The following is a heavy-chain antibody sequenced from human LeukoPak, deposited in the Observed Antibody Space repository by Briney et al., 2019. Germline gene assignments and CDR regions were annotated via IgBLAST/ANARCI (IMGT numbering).Heavy chain of an antibody. V-gene: IGHV1-18*01. CDR1: GYTFTSYG. D-gene: IGHD6-19*01. CDR2: ISVYNGNT. Sequence: ASVKVSCKASGYTFTSYGISWVRQAPGQGLEWMGWISVYNGNTNYAQKLQGRVTMTTDTSTNTAYMELGSLGSDDTAVYYCARHQWLYDLWGQGTLVTVSS. J-gene: IGHJ4*02. CDR3: ARHQWLYDL.